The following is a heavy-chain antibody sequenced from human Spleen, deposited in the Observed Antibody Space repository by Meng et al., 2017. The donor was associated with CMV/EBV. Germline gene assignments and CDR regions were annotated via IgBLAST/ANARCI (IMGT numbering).Heavy chain of an antibody. CDR3: ATTASGSMFDY. Sequence: GGSLRLSCAASGFTFYHAWMGWVRQDPGKGLEWVGRIRSKSDRGTISYAASVNGRFSISRDDSRRMLYLHMNSLKTGDTAIYYCATTASGSMFDYWGHGTLVTVSS. CDR1: GFTFYHAW. J-gene: IGHJ4*01. D-gene: IGHD1-26*01. CDR2: IRSKSDRGTI. V-gene: IGHV3-15*01.